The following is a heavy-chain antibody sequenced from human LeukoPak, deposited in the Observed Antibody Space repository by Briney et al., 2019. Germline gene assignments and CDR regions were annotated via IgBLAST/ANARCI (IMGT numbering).Heavy chain of an antibody. CDR3: AKDLLLRQFVLGF. V-gene: IGHV3-30*02. D-gene: IGHD5-12*01. CDR2: TLYDGSSQ. Sequence: GGSLRLSCVASGFTFTGYGMHWVRQAPGRGLEWVAFTLYDGSSQYYADSLRGRFTISRDNSKNTLFLQMNNVTHDDTAVYYCAKDLLLRQFVLGFWGQGTPVTVSS. J-gene: IGHJ4*02. CDR1: GFTFTGYG.